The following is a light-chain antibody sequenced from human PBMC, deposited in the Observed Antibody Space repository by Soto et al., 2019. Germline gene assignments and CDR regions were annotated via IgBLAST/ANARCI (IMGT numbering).Light chain of an antibody. CDR1: SSNIGSHT. CDR3: ATWDDSLNGRVV. Sequence: QSVPTQPPSASGTPGQRVTISCSGSSSNIGSHTVNWYQQFPGTAPKLLIYSSNLRPSGVPDRFSGSISGTSASLAISGLQSEDEADYHCATWDDSLNGRVVFGGGTKLTVL. J-gene: IGLJ3*02. CDR2: SSN. V-gene: IGLV1-44*01.